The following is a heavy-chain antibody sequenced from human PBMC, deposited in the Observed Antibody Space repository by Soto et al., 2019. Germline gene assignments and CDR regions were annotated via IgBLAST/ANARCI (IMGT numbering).Heavy chain of an antibody. CDR3: AKGKMACSSSGGDLDI. CDR1: GFTFSSYG. CDR2: ISYDGSNK. J-gene: IGHJ3*02. V-gene: IGHV3-30*18. D-gene: IGHD6-6*01. Sequence: GGSLRLSCAASGFTFSSYGMHWVRQAPGTGLEWVAVISYDGSNKYYADSVKGRFTISRDNSKNTLYLQMNSLRAEDTSVYYCAKGKMACSSSGGDLDIWGQGTMVTVSS.